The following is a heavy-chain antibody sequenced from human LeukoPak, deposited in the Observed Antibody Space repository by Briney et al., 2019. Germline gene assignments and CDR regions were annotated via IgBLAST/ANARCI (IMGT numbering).Heavy chain of an antibody. J-gene: IGHJ4*02. CDR2: IYHSGST. V-gene: IGHV4-38-2*02. CDR1: GYSISSGYY. CDR3: ARGGDSLDY. D-gene: IGHD3-16*01. Sequence: PSETLSLTCTVSGYSISSGYYWGWIRQPPGKGLEWIGSIYHSGSTYYNPSLKSRVTISVDTSKNQFSLKLSSVTAADTAVYYCARGGDSLDYWGQGTLVTVSS.